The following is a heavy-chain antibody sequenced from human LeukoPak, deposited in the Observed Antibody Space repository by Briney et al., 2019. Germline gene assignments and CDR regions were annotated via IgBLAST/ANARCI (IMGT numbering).Heavy chain of an antibody. D-gene: IGHD3-10*01. V-gene: IGHV3-48*03. Sequence: GGSLRLSCAASGFTFSSYEMNWVRQAPGKGLEWVSYISSSGTTTYYAASVKGRFTISRDNAKNSLYLQMNSLRAEDTAVYYCARGYGSGSSHIDYWGQGTLVTVPS. J-gene: IGHJ4*02. CDR3: ARGYGSGSSHIDY. CDR1: GFTFSSYE. CDR2: ISSSGTTT.